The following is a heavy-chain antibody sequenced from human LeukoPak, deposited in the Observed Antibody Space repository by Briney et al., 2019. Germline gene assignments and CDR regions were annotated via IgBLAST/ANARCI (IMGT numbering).Heavy chain of an antibody. Sequence: GGSLRLSCAASGFFFNTNAMSWVRQAPGMGLEWVAAIGNSDETYYADAVKGRFTISRDTSKNTLFLQMNSLRAEDTAVYYCARDVDTAMGQLDYWGQGTLVTVSS. CDR1: GFFFNTNA. J-gene: IGHJ4*02. CDR2: IGNSDET. D-gene: IGHD5-18*01. V-gene: IGHV3-23*01. CDR3: ARDVDTAMGQLDY.